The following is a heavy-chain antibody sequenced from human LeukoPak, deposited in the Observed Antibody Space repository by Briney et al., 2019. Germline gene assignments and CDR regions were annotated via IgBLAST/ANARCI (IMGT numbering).Heavy chain of an antibody. CDR3: ARDPRYTYGFVFDY. J-gene: IGHJ4*02. V-gene: IGHV3-23*01. Sequence: PGGSLRLSCAASGFTFGSYPMNWVRQAPGKGLEWVSTIGGGNTYDADSVKGRFTISRDNSKNTLYLHMNSLIPEDTAMYYCARDPRYTYGFVFDYWGQGTLVTVSP. D-gene: IGHD5-18*01. CDR1: GFTFGSYP. CDR2: IGGGNT.